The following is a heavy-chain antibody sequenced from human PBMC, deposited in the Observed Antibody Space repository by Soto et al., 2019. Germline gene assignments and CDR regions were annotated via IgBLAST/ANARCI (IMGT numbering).Heavy chain of an antibody. CDR2: IKQDGSEI. CDR3: ARLRGYCSGGSCFPPDY. CDR1: GFIFSNYW. V-gene: IGHV3-7*01. D-gene: IGHD2-15*01. J-gene: IGHJ4*02. Sequence: GGSLRLSCAASGFIFSNYWMNWVRQAPGKGLEWVANIKQDGSEIYYVDSVKGRFTISRDNAQNSLYLEMNSLRVDDTAVYFCARLRGYCSGGSCFPPDYWGQGILVTVSS.